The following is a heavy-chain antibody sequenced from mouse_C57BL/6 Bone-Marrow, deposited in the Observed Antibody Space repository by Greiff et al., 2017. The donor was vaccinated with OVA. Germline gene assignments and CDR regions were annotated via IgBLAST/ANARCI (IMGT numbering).Heavy chain of an antibody. J-gene: IGHJ1*03. CDR1: GFSLTSYA. Sequence: VHLVESGPGLVAPSQSLSITCTVSGFSLTSYAISWVRQPPGKGLEWLGVIWNGGGTNYNSALKSRLSISKDNSKSQVFLKMNSLQTDDTARYDCAREGGYYWYFDVWGTGTTVTVSA. V-gene: IGHV2-9-1*01. CDR2: IWNGGGT. D-gene: IGHD1-1*02. CDR3: AREGGYYWYFDV.